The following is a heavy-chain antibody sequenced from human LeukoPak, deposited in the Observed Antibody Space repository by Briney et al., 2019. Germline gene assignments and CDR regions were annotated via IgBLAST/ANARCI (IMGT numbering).Heavy chain of an antibody. V-gene: IGHV4-39*07. J-gene: IGHJ5*02. CDR3: ARENGDYYDSSGGNWFDP. Sequence: SETLSLTCTVSGGSISSSSYYWGWIRQPPGKGLEWIGSIYYSGSTYYNPSLKSRVTISVDTSKNQFSLKLSSVTAADTAVYYCARENGDYYDSSGGNWFDPWGQGTLVTVSS. CDR1: GGSISSSSYY. D-gene: IGHD3-22*01. CDR2: IYYSGST.